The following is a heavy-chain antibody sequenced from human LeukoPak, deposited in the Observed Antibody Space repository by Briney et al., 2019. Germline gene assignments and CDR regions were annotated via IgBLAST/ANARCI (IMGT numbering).Heavy chain of an antibody. CDR1: GGSISSYY. CDR3: ARDEERGAFDI. Sequence: PSETLSLTCTVSGGSISSYYWSWIRQPPGKGLEWIGYIYYSGSTNYNPSLKSRVTISVDTSKNQFSLKLSSVTAADTAVYYCARDEERGAFDIWGQGTMVTVSS. CDR2: IYYSGST. V-gene: IGHV4-59*12. J-gene: IGHJ3*02.